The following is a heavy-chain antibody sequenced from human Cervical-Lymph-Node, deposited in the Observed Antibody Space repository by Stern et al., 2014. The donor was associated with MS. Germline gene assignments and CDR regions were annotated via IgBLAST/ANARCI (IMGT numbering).Heavy chain of an antibody. V-gene: IGHV4-39*01. J-gene: IGHJ4*02. CDR1: GGSITSSFYF. Sequence: QVQLQESGPGLVKPSETLSLTCTVSGGSITSSFYFWGWIRQSPGKGLEWIGDIYYTGSTYYNPSLKSRVTISADTSKNQFSLKLNSVTAADAAVYYCAGYYDSSGYSSFDTWGQGALVTVSS. CDR3: AGYYDSSGYSSFDT. CDR2: IYYTGST. D-gene: IGHD3-22*01.